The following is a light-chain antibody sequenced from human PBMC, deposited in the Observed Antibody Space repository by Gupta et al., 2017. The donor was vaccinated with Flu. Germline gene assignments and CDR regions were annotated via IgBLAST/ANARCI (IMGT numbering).Light chain of an antibody. V-gene: IGLV3-9*01. CDR3: PVCHGTNLV. Sequence: SYEWTHTLSMSVALGQTATISCGGNNIGSKSVNWYQQKPGQGPFLVSYSDTYRPYGIPDPCYGSNSATTAKLPIWRAQAADEAAYYCPVCHGTNLVFASGTKLTV. J-gene: IGLJ1*01. CDR1: NIGSKS. CDR2: SDT.